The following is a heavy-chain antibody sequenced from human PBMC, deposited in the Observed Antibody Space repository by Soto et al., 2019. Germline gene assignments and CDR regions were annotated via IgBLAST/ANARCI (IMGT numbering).Heavy chain of an antibody. V-gene: IGHV4-39*01. Sequence: SETLSLTCTVSGGSISSSSYYWGWIRQPPGKGLEWIGSIYYSGSTYYNPPLKSRVTISVDTSKNQFSLKLSSVTAADTAVYYCARKGFCINGECYPGEDYYYMAVWGKGTTVTVSS. CDR2: IYYSGST. CDR3: ARKGFCINGECYPGEDYYYMAV. D-gene: IGHD2-8*01. J-gene: IGHJ6*03. CDR1: GGSISSSSYY.